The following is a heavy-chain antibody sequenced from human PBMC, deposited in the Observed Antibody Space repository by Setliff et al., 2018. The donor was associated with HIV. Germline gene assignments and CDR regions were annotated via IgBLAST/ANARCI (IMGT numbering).Heavy chain of an antibody. V-gene: IGHV4-61*08. CDR1: GGSVSSGGYY. J-gene: IGHJ6*03. CDR3: ARGHYYDSGGYYSAYYYYMDV. Sequence: SETLSLTCTVSGGSVSSGGYYWSWIRQHPGKGLEWIGHIYYSGSTNYNPSLKSRVTILVDTSKNKISLKLSSVTAADTAVYYCARGHYYDSGGYYSAYYYYMDVWGKGTTVTVSS. CDR2: IYYSGST. D-gene: IGHD3-22*01.